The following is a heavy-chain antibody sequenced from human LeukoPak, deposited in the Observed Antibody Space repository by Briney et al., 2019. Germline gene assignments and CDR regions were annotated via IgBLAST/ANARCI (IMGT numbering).Heavy chain of an antibody. CDR3: ARGQVNRLLWVGKLLSNINPLDY. Sequence: SETLSLTCAVYGGSFSGYYWSWIRQPPGKGLEWIGEINHSGSTNYNPSLKSRVTISVDTSKNQFSLKLSSVTAADTAVYYCARGQVNRLLWVGKLLSNINPLDYWGQGTLVTVSS. J-gene: IGHJ4*02. CDR1: GGSFSGYY. V-gene: IGHV4-34*01. D-gene: IGHD3-10*01. CDR2: INHSGST.